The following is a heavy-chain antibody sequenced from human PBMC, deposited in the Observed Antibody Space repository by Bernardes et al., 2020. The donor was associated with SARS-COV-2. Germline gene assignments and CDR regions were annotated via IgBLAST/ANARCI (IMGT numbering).Heavy chain of an antibody. Sequence: GGSLRLSCAASGFTFSNYWMHWARQTPEKGLVWVSRLNGDGSSTNYADSVKGRFSISRDNAKNTVYLQMNSLRVEDTALYYCVRGSGNYYFDVWGQGILVTVSS. CDR3: VRGSGNYYFDV. J-gene: IGHJ4*02. V-gene: IGHV3-74*01. CDR1: GFTFSNYW. CDR2: LNGDGSST. D-gene: IGHD1-26*01.